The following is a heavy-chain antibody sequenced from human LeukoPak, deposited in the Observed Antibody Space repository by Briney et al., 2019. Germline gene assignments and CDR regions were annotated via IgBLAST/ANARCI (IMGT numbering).Heavy chain of an antibody. CDR2: IYPGDSDT. J-gene: IGHJ3*02. Sequence: RESLKISCKGSGYSFNTYWIAWVRQMPGKGLEWMGIIYPGDSDTRYSPPFQGQVSISADKSINTAYLQWSSLKASDTAIYYCARRQYCSGGDCYSGAFDIWGQGTMVTVSS. CDR1: GYSFNTYW. V-gene: IGHV5-51*01. D-gene: IGHD2-15*01. CDR3: ARRQYCSGGDCYSGAFDI.